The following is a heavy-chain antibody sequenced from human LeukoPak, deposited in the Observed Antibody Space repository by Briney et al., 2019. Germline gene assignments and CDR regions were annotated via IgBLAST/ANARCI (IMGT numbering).Heavy chain of an antibody. J-gene: IGHJ4*02. Sequence: GESLRLSCAASGLTFSNYWMHWVRQAPGKGLVWVSRIKSDGSTTNYADSVKGRFTISRDSAKNTLYLQMNSLRAEDTAVYYCAITAAGEHWGQGTLVTVSS. V-gene: IGHV3-74*01. D-gene: IGHD6-13*01. CDR2: IKSDGSTT. CDR1: GLTFSNYW. CDR3: AITAAGEH.